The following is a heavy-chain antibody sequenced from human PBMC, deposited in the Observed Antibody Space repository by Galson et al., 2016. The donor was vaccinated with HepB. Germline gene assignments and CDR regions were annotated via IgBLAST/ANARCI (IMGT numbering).Heavy chain of an antibody. D-gene: IGHD2-21*02. CDR1: GFTFSGSS. J-gene: IGHJ4*02. CDR2: ISGSSSYI. V-gene: IGHV3-21*01. Sequence: LRLSCAASGFTFSGSSMSWVRQTPGKGLEWVSSISGSSSYIYYADSVKGRFAISRDNARKSLFLQMDSLRGEDTAVYFCAREIWNVAGADCPIDSWGQGTLVTVSA. CDR3: AREIWNVAGADCPIDS.